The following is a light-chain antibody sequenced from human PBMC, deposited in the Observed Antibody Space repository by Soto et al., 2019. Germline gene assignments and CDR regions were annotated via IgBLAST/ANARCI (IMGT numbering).Light chain of an antibody. J-gene: IGKJ4*01. CDR1: QSISSW. CDR2: KTS. Sequence: DIQMTQSPSTLSASVGDRVTITCRASQSISSWLAWYQQKPGKATKLLIYKTSNLESGVPSRFSGSGSGTEFSLTISSLQPDDFATYFCQQYMSFSLTFGGGTRVEVK. V-gene: IGKV1-5*03. CDR3: QQYMSFSLT.